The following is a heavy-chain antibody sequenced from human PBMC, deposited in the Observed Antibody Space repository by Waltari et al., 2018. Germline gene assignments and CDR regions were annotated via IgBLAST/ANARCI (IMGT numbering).Heavy chain of an antibody. CDR1: GFTVSNNY. V-gene: IGHV3-66*02. D-gene: IGHD3-22*01. CDR3: ARNPRYDSPD. CDR2: IESGGYT. J-gene: IGHJ4*02. Sequence: EVQLAESGGGLVQPGGSLRISCAASGFTVSNNYMSWVRQAPGKGLEWVSLIESGGYTQYADSVKGRFTISRDKSKNTLYLQMNSLRVEDTAVYYCARNPRYDSPDWGQGTLVTVSS.